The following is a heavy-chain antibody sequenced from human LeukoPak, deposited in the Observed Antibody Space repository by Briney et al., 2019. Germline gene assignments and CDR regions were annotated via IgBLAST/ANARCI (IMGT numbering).Heavy chain of an antibody. D-gene: IGHD3-10*01. CDR1: GGSISSYY. CDR2: IYYTGSG. CDR3: ARHPSSWFGGTFDM. V-gene: IGHV4-59*08. J-gene: IGHJ3*02. Sequence: PSGTLSLTCTVSGGSISSYYWSWIRQPPGKGLEWMGYIYYTGSGDYNPSLKSRVAISPDTSKNQISLRLRSVTAADTAVYYCARHPSSWFGGTFDMWGQGTMVTVSS.